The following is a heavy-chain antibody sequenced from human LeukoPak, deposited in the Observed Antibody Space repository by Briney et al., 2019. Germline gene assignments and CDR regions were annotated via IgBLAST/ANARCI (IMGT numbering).Heavy chain of an antibody. Sequence: SETLSLTCTVSGGSIRSSYYYWGWIRQPPGKGLEWIGSIYDSGSTYYNPSLKSRVTISVDTSKNQFSLKLSSVTAADTAVYYCAREFSSPEPNWFDPWGQGTLVTVSS. CDR3: AREFSSPEPNWFDP. V-gene: IGHV4-39*07. CDR1: GGSIRSSYYY. CDR2: IYDSGST. D-gene: IGHD1-14*01. J-gene: IGHJ5*02.